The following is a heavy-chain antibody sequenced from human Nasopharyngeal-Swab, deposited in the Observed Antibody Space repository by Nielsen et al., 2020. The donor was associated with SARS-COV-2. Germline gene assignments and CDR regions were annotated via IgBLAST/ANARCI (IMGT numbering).Heavy chain of an antibody. CDR1: GFTLSNFA. V-gene: IGHV3-23*01. CDR3: AKNFDY. Sequence: GESLKISCAASGFTLSNFAMSWVRQAPGTGLEWVSSISGTDGRTYYADSVEGRFTISRDHPRNTLYLQMNSLRAEDTAVYYCAKNFDYWGQGTLVTVSS. CDR2: ISGTDGRT. J-gene: IGHJ4*02.